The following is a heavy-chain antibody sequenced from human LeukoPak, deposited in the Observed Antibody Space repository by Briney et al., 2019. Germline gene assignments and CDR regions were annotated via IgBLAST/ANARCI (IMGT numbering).Heavy chain of an antibody. CDR1: GGSFGGDY. CDR2: INHSGST. V-gene: IGHV4-34*01. J-gene: IGHJ4*02. D-gene: IGHD2-2*01. CDR3: ARGFGRVVLPARVRPCHY. Sequence: RPSETLSLTRAVYGGSFGGDYWSSIRQPPGRGLEWIGEINHSGSTNYNPSLKSRVIISVDTSKNQFSLKLGSVTAADTAVYYCARGFGRVVLPARVRPCHYWDKGTLVTVSS.